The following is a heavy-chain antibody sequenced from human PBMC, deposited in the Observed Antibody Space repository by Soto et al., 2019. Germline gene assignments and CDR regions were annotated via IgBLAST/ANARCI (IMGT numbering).Heavy chain of an antibody. CDR1: GYTFTTYD. D-gene: IGHD6-25*01. CDR2: MNPSNGNT. V-gene: IGHV1-8*02. CDR3: ARRKERSGPHYFDY. J-gene: IGHJ4*02. Sequence: ASVKVSCRASGYTFTTYDVSWVRQASGQGLEWMGWMNPSNGNTGYAQKFQGRVTMTRNTSISTVYMELSGLRPDDTAVYYCARRKERSGPHYFDYWGQGTRVTVSS.